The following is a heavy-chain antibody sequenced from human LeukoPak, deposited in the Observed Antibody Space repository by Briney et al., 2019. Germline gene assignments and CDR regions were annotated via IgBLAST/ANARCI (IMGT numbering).Heavy chain of an antibody. Sequence: GGSLRLSCAGSGFTFSSYAMHWVRQAPGKGLEWVAVISYDGSNKYYADSVKGRFTISRDNSKNTLYLQMNSLRAEDTAVYYCARDLQLWAGDAFDIWGQGTMVTVSS. CDR3: ARDLQLWAGDAFDI. CDR2: ISYDGSNK. CDR1: GFTFSSYA. J-gene: IGHJ3*02. D-gene: IGHD5-18*01. V-gene: IGHV3-30-3*01.